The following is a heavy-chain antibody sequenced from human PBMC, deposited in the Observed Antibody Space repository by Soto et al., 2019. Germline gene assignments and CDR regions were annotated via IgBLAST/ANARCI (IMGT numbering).Heavy chain of an antibody. J-gene: IGHJ5*02. Sequence: EVQLVESGGGLVQPGGSLRLSCAASGFTFSSYSMNWVRQAPGKGLEWVSYISNSSSTIYYADSVKGRFTISRDNAKNSLYLQMNSLRDEDTAVYYCAREIPSRGAGWFDPWGQGTLVTVSS. CDR2: ISNSSSTI. CDR3: AREIPSRGAGWFDP. V-gene: IGHV3-48*02. CDR1: GFTFSSYS. D-gene: IGHD3-10*01.